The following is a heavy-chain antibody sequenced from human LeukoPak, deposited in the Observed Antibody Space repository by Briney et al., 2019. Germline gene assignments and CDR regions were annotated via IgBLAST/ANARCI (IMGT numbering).Heavy chain of an antibody. Sequence: SETLSLTCIVSGGSISSTTYYWGWIRQPPGKGLEWIGSIYYSGSTWHNPSLKGRLTVSADTSKNQFSLKLTSVTAADTAVYFCARQVVAVAGTGYFDYWGQGTLVTVSS. CDR2: IYYSGST. V-gene: IGHV4-39*01. CDR1: GGSISSTTYY. CDR3: ARQVVAVAGTGYFDY. J-gene: IGHJ4*02. D-gene: IGHD6-19*01.